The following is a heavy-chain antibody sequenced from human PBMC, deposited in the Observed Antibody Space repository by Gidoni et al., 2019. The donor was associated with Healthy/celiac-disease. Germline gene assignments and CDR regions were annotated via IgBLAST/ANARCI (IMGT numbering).Heavy chain of an antibody. CDR3: ARDSLGQQLALYYYYGMDV. CDR2: ISSSSSTI. Sequence: EVQLVESGGGLVQPGGSLRLSCAASGFTFSSYSMNWVRQAPGKGLEWVSYISSSSSTIYYADSVKGRFTIARDNAKNSLYLQMNSLRDEDTAVYYCARDSLGQQLALYYYYGMDVWGQGTTVTVSS. V-gene: IGHV3-48*02. D-gene: IGHD6-13*01. J-gene: IGHJ6*02. CDR1: GFTFSSYS.